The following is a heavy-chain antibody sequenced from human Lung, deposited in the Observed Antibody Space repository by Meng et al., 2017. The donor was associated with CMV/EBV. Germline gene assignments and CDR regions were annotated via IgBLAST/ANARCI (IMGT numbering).Heavy chain of an antibody. D-gene: IGHD3-10*01. V-gene: IGHV4-4*02. Sequence: QVQLRYPRPARMKPTETLPLSAAVSCDASTNHNWWTWVHQPPGKGLEWIGEIPHRGSSAYNPTLKSRVSMSIDKSKIQFSLKRTSVTAADMAVYHWLRRSGGSVWGQGTLVTVSS. J-gene: IGHJ1*01. CDR1: CDASTNHNW. CDR3: LRRSGGSV. CDR2: IPHRGSS.